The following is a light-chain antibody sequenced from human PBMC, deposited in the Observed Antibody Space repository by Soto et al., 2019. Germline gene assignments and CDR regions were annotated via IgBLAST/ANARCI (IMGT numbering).Light chain of an antibody. CDR2: ATS. CDR1: QDIGYW. J-gene: IGKJ5*01. V-gene: IGKV1-39*01. CDR3: QQSYSTRNT. Sequence: DIQMTQSPSTLSASFGDRFTITCLASQDIGYWLAWYQQKPGKAPSLLIYATSNLQSGVPSRFSGSGSGIDFTLTISTVQPEDFATYYCQQSYSTRNTFGQGARLEIK.